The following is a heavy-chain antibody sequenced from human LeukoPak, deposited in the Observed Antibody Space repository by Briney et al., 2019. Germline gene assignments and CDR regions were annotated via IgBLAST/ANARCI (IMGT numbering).Heavy chain of an antibody. Sequence: GGSLRLSWAASGFTFSNYAMSWVRQAPGKGLEWVSTISNSNGNTYYADSVKGRFTISRDNAKNSLYLQMNSLRAEDTAAYYCARADWDTALIDYWGQGTLVTVSS. V-gene: IGHV3-21*01. D-gene: IGHD5-18*01. CDR1: GFTFSNYA. CDR3: ARADWDTALIDY. J-gene: IGHJ4*02. CDR2: ISNSNGNT.